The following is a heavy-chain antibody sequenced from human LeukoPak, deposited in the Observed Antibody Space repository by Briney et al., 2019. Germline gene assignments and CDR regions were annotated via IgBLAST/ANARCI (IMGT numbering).Heavy chain of an antibody. D-gene: IGHD6-13*01. J-gene: IGHJ5*02. CDR1: GFTFSNFA. V-gene: IGHV3-23*01. Sequence: GGSLRLSCAASGFTFSNFAMMCVRQAPRTGLQWVSTITGYGATFYADSVRGRFTIFRDTSMNTLFLQMNSLGAEDTAVYYCAKGAAAGKVDWFDPWGQGTLVTVSS. CDR3: AKGAAAGKVDWFDP. CDR2: ITGYGAT.